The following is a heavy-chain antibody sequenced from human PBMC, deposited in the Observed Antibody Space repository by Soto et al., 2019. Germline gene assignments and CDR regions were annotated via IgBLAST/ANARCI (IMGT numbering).Heavy chain of an antibody. J-gene: IGHJ6*02. D-gene: IGHD3-3*01. CDR1: GFTFSSYG. CDR3: AKDLSGYYDLWSALKLYYYGMDV. Sequence: TGGSLRLSCAASGFTFSSYGIHWVRQAPGKGLEWVAVISYDGSNKYYADSVKGRFTISRDNSKNTLYLQMNSLRAEDTAVYYCAKDLSGYYDLWSALKLYYYGMDVWGQGTTVIVSS. CDR2: ISYDGSNK. V-gene: IGHV3-30*18.